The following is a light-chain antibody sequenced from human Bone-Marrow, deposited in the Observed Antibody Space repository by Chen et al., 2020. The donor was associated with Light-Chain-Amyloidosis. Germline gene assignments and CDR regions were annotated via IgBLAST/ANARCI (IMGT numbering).Light chain of an antibody. CDR1: DLPTKY. J-gene: IGLJ2*01. CDR2: RDT. Sequence: SYELIQPPPVSVSPGQTARITCSGDDLPTKYAYWYQQKPGQAPVLVIQRDTERPAGISERFSGSSSGTTATLTISGVQAENEADYHCQSADSSGTYEVIFGGGTKLTVL. CDR3: QSADSSGTYEVI. V-gene: IGLV3-25*03.